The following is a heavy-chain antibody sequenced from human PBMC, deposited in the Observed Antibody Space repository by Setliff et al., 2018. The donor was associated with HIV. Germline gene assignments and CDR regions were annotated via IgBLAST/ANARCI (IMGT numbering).Heavy chain of an antibody. CDR3: ARAISTPSYYYHMDV. CDR1: GGSMSSYY. CDR2: VYTSEIS. D-gene: IGHD3-10*01. J-gene: IGHJ6*03. V-gene: IGHV4-4*08. Sequence: PSETLSLTCTLSGGSMSSYYWTWIRQPPGKGLEWIGYVYTSEISNYNSSLRSRVVISLDTSKNQFSLKLGSVTAADTAVYYCARAISTPSYYYHMDVRGTGTPVTVSS.